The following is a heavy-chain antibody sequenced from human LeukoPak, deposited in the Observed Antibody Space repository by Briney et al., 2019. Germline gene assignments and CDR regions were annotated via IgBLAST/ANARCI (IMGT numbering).Heavy chain of an antibody. J-gene: IGHJ6*04. CDR1: GFTFSSYW. D-gene: IGHD3-3*01. CDR2: INTDGSST. CDR3: ARGSGTGDV. Sequence: GGSLGLSCAASGFTFSSYWMHWVRQAPGKGLVWVSRINTDGSSTDYADSVKGRFSISRDNAKNTLYLQMNSLRDEDTAVYYCARGSGTGDVWGKGTTVTVSS. V-gene: IGHV3-74*01.